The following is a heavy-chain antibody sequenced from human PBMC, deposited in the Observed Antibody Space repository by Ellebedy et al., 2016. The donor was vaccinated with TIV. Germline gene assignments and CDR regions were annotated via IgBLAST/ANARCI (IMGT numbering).Heavy chain of an antibody. V-gene: IGHV3-48*02. CDR1: GFTFNTYS. J-gene: IGHJ4*02. CDR2: IGSRTSKI. CDR3: ARGDASGWHIDD. Sequence: GESLKISCAASGFTFNTYSMNWVRQAPGKGREWVSYIGSRTSKIYYADSVKGRFTISRDNAKNSLYLQMNSLRDEDTAVYYCARGDASGWHIDDWGQGTLVSVSS. D-gene: IGHD6-19*01.